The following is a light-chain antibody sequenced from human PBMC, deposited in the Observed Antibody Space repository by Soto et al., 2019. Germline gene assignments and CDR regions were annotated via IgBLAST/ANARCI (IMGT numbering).Light chain of an antibody. Sequence: EIVMTQSPATLSVSPGERATLSCRASQSVSSNLAWYQQKPGQAPRLLIYGASTRATGIPARFSGSGSGAEFTLTIGSVQSEDFAVYYCQQYNNWPPSYTFGQGTKLEIK. CDR1: QSVSSN. CDR2: GAS. J-gene: IGKJ2*01. CDR3: QQYNNWPPSYT. V-gene: IGKV3-15*01.